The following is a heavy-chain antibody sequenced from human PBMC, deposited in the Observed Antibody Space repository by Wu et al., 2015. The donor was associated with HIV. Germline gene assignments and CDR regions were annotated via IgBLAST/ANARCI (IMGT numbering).Heavy chain of an antibody. CDR1: GYIFTMYG. D-gene: IGHD5-12*01. CDR3: ARGRTGGFSGYFDY. V-gene: IGHV1-18*01. Sequence: QVQLVQSGSEVKKPGTSVNVSCKTSGYIFTMYGISWVRQAPGQGLEWMGWISPYNDNTNYGQKFQDRVTMTSDTSTSTVYMELRSLRSDDTAMYYCARGRTGGFSGYFDYWGQGTLVTVSP. CDR2: ISPYNDNT. J-gene: IGHJ4*02.